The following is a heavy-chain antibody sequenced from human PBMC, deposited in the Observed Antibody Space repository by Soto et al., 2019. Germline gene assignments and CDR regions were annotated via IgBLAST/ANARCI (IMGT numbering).Heavy chain of an antibody. J-gene: IGHJ6*02. V-gene: IGHV1-69*13. D-gene: IGHD3-3*01. Sequence: SVKVSCKASGGTFSSYAISWVRQAPGQGLEWMGGIIPIFGTANYAQKFQGRVTITADESTSTAYMELSSLRSEDTAVYYCARPPYDFWSGYYTGTYGMDVWGQGTKVTVSS. CDR1: GGTFSSYA. CDR3: ARPPYDFWSGYYTGTYGMDV. CDR2: IIPIFGTA.